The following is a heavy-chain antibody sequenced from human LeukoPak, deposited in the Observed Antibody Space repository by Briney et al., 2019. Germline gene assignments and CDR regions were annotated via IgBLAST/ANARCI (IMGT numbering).Heavy chain of an antibody. V-gene: IGHV4-59*01. CDR3: ARKYSGYGGWIDY. J-gene: IGHJ4*02. CDR1: GGSISSYY. CDR2: IYYSGST. D-gene: IGHD5-12*01. Sequence: SETLSLTCTVSGGSISSYYWSWIRQPPGKGLEWIGYIYYSGSTNYNPSLKSRVNMSVDTSKNRFSLKLSSVTTADTAVYYCARKYSGYGGWIDYWGQGTLVTVSS.